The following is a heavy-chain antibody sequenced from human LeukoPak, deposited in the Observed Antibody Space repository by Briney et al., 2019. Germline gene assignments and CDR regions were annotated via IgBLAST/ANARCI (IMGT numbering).Heavy chain of an antibody. CDR1: GYTFTRHY. Sequence: GASVKLSCKASGYTFTRHYIHWVRQAPGQGPAWLGIINPSGGSTNYAQKVQGRVTMTRDTSTSTVYMVLSSLRSEDTAMYYCASWGGEAKHGLWSGPFDYWGQGTLVIVSS. V-gene: IGHV1-46*01. CDR3: ASWGGEAKHGLWSGPFDY. D-gene: IGHD3-3*01. CDR2: INPSGGST. J-gene: IGHJ4*02.